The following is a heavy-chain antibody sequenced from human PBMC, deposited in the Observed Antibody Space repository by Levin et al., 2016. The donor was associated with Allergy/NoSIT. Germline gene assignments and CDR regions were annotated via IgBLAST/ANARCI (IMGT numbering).Heavy chain of an antibody. D-gene: IGHD3-22*01. CDR3: AKDQGLALYYYDSSGYIAY. V-gene: IGHV3-30*18. Sequence: WIRQPPGKGLEWVAVISYDGSKKFYADSVKGRFTISRDNSKSTLYLQMNNLRAEDTAMYYCAKDQGLALYYYDSSGYIAYWGQGTLVTVSS. CDR2: ISYDGSKK. J-gene: IGHJ4*02.